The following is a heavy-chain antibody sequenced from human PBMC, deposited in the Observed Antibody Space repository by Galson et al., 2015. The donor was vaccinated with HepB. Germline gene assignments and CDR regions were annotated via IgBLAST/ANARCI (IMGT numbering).Heavy chain of an antibody. Sequence: SVKVSCKASGYTFTSYDINWVRQATGQGLEWMGWMNPNSGNTGYAQKFQGRVTMTRNTSISTAYMELSSLRSEDTAAYYCARGRDYYDFWSGYYPNWFDPWGQGTLVTVSS. V-gene: IGHV1-8*01. CDR1: GYTFTSYD. J-gene: IGHJ5*02. D-gene: IGHD3-3*01. CDR2: MNPNSGNT. CDR3: ARGRDYYDFWSGYYPNWFDP.